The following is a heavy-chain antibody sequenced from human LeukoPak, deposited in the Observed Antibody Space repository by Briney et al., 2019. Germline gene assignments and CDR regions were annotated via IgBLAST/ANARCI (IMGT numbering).Heavy chain of an antibody. Sequence: GGSLRLSCAASGFTVSSNYMSWVRQAPGKGLEWGSVIYSGGSTYYADSVKGRFTISRDNFKNTLYLQMNSLRAEDTAVYYCARTQEGYFDYWGQGTLVTVSS. CDR1: GFTVSSNY. V-gene: IGHV3-53*01. CDR2: IYSGGST. J-gene: IGHJ4*02. CDR3: ARTQEGYFDY.